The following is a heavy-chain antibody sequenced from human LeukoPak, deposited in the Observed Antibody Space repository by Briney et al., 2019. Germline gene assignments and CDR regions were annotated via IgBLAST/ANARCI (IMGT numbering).Heavy chain of an antibody. Sequence: PGGSLRLSCAASGFTFTSYWMTWVRQAPGKGLEWVANIKQDGSEKHSVDSVKGRFTISRDNAKNSLYLQMNSLRVEDTAMYYCARWSGSRHSVDYWGQGTLVTVSS. CDR2: IKQDGSEK. V-gene: IGHV3-7*04. CDR3: ARWSGSRHSVDY. J-gene: IGHJ4*02. CDR1: GFTFTSYW. D-gene: IGHD1-26*01.